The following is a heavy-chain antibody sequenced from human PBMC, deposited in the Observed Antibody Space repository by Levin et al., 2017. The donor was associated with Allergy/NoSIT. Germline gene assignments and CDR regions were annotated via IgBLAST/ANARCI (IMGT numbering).Heavy chain of an antibody. CDR2: IYSGGVT. J-gene: IGHJ4*02. D-gene: IGHD2-21*02. Sequence: LAGGSLRLSCAASGLTVSSSYMSWVRLAPGKGLEWVSLIYSGGVTSYADSVKGRFTISRDNSKNTLYLQMNSLRAEDTALYYCATRPPGDWPSFDYWGQGTLVTVSS. CDR3: ATRPPGDWPSFDY. V-gene: IGHV3-53*01. CDR1: GLTVSSSY.